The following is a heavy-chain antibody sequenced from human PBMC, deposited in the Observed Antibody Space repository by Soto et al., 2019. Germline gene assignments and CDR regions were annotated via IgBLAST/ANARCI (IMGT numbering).Heavy chain of an antibody. CDR1: GFTFYSYA. J-gene: IGHJ4*02. D-gene: IGHD6-19*01. Sequence: LRLSCAASGFTFYSYALGWVRQAPGKGLEWVSAITDSGGSTYYADSVKGRFTISRDNSKNTLYLQMNSLRAEDTAVYYCAKDATRTSGWYHFDYWGQGTLVTVSS. CDR3: AKDATRTSGWYHFDY. CDR2: ITDSGGST. V-gene: IGHV3-23*01.